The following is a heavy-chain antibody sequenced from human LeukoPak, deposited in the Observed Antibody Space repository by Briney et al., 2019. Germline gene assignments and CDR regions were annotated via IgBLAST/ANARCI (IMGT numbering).Heavy chain of an antibody. J-gene: IGHJ4*02. Sequence: PSETLSLTCTVSGDSIGSYYWSWLRQPPGKGLEWIGYIYYSGSTSYNPSLKSRVTISIDTSKNQFSLKLTSVTAADTAVYYCARHRRIAAAGIRGYDYWGQGILVTVSS. V-gene: IGHV4-59*08. CDR3: ARHRRIAAAGIRGYDY. CDR2: IYYSGST. D-gene: IGHD6-13*01. CDR1: GDSIGSYY.